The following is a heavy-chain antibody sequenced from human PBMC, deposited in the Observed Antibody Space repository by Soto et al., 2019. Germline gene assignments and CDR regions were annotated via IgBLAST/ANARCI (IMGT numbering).Heavy chain of an antibody. Sequence: QITLKAYGPTLVKATQTVTLTFTFSAFSRSSTEVAWGWINQPQGNELERHALINWNDDKRYNPSLKSRLTITTETSNSRVVRTVTNLDPVDPAAYDCARSGHNSCFCYYDYWVRGSLVTVS. D-gene: IGHD2-15*01. CDR2: INWNDDK. CDR3: ARSGHNSCFCYYDY. V-gene: IGHV2-5*01. J-gene: IGHJ4*02. CDR1: AFSRSSTEVA.